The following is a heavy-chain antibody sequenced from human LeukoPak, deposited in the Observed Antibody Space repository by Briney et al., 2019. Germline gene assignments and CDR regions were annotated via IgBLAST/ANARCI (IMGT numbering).Heavy chain of an antibody. V-gene: IGHV4-59*01. CDR3: ATILPVNYYMDV. CDR1: AGSISSSY. D-gene: IGHD2-21*01. Sequence: SETLSLTCTVSAGSISSSYWSWIRQPPGKGLESIGYIYYNGHTNYNPSRKSRVTISVDTSKNQFSLKLSSVTAADTAVYYCATILPVNYYMDVWGRGTTVTVSS. CDR2: IYYNGHT. J-gene: IGHJ6*03.